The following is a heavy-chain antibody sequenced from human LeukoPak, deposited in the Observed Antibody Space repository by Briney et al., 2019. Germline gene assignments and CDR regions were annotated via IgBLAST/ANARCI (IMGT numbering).Heavy chain of an antibody. D-gene: IGHD1-20*01. CDR2: ISYDGSNK. CDR3: AKSRHPYNWNDGAFSDY. V-gene: IGHV3-30*18. J-gene: IGHJ4*02. CDR1: GFTFSSYG. Sequence: PGGSLRLSCAGSGFTFSSYGMHWVRQAPGKGLEWVAVISYDGSNKYYADSVKGRFTISRDNSKNTLYLQMNSLKPEGTAVYYCAKSRHPYNWNDGAFSDYWGQGTLVTVSS.